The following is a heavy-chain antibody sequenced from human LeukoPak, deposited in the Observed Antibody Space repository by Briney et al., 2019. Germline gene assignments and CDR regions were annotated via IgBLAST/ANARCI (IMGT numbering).Heavy chain of an antibody. J-gene: IGHJ4*02. CDR1: GYTFTSYA. D-gene: IGHD3-22*01. V-gene: IGHV1-46*01. CDR2: INPSGGST. Sequence: ASVKVSCKASGYTFTSYAMNWVRQAPGQGLEWMGIINPSGGSTNYAQKFQGRVTMTRDMSTSTVYMELSSLRSEDTAVYYCARSITMVVVGFDYWGQGTLVTVSS. CDR3: ARSITMVVVGFDY.